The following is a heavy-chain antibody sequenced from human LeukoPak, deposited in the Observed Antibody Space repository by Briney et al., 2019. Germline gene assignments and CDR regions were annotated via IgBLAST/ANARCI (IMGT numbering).Heavy chain of an antibody. J-gene: IGHJ6*03. CDR1: GFTFSSYS. V-gene: IGHV3-21*01. CDR3: ARPDSSSGYYYYYMDV. CDR2: ISSSSSYI. D-gene: IGHD6-6*01. Sequence: GGSLRLSCAASGFTFSSYSMNWVRQAPGKGLEWVSSISSSSSYIYYADSVKGRFTISRDNAKNSLYLQMNSLRAEDTAVYYCARPDSSSGYYYYYMDVWGKGTTVTVSS.